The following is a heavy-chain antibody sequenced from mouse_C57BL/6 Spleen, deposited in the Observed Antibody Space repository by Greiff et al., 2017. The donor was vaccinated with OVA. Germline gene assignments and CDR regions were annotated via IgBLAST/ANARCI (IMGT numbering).Heavy chain of an antibody. CDR3: TPYGSSFSWFAY. CDR2: IDPENGDT. J-gene: IGHJ3*01. Sequence: VHVKQSGAELVRPGASVKLSCTASGFNIKDDYMHWVKQRPEQGLEWIGWIDPENGDTEYASKFQGKATITADTSSNTAYLQLSSLTSEDTAVYYCTPYGSSFSWFAYWGQGTLVTVSA. V-gene: IGHV14-4*01. CDR1: GFNIKDDY. D-gene: IGHD1-1*01.